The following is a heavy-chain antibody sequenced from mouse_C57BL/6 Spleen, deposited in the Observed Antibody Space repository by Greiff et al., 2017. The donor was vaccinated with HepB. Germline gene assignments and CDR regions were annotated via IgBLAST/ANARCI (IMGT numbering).Heavy chain of an antibody. J-gene: IGHJ4*01. CDR2: ISSGSSTI. D-gene: IGHD1-1*01. V-gene: IGHV5-17*01. CDR3: ARITTVGGGAMDY. Sequence: EVKVEESGGGLVKPGGSLKLSCAASGFTFSDYGMHWVRQAPEKGLEWVAYISSGSSTIYYADTVKGRFTISRDNAKNTLFLQMTSLRSEDTAMYYCARITTVGGGAMDYWGQGTSVTVSS. CDR1: GFTFSDYG.